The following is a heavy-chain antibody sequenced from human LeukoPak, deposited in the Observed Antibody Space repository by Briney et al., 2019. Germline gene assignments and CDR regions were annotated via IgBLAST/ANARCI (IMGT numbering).Heavy chain of an antibody. CDR2: IYYTGST. J-gene: IGHJ4*02. CDR3: ARSQNWYFDS. D-gene: IGHD1-1*01. CDR1: GGSISGYY. V-gene: IGHV4-59*01. Sequence: SETLSLTCTVSGGSISGYYWNWIRQHPGKGLEWIGYIYYTGSTDYSPSLQSRVTISLDTSMNLFSLRLTSVTAVDTVVYYCARSQNWYFDSWGQGTLVSVSS.